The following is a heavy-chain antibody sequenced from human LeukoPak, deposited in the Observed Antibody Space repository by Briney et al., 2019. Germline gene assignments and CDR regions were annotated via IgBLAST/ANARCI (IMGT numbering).Heavy chain of an antibody. Sequence: KGGESLKISCKGSGYSFTTYWIGWVRQMPGKGLECMGIIYPGDSDTRYSPSFQGQVTISADKSFSTAYLQWSSLKASDTAMYYCARHETGPYFDYWGQGTLVTVSS. D-gene: IGHD3-9*01. J-gene: IGHJ4*02. CDR2: IYPGDSDT. CDR1: GYSFTTYW. V-gene: IGHV5-51*01. CDR3: ARHETGPYFDY.